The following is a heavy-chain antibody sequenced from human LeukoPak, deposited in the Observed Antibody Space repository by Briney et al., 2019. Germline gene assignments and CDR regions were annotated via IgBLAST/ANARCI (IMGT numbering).Heavy chain of an antibody. D-gene: IGHD1-26*01. CDR3: AKGGHWEELLMSAFDI. Sequence: GGSLRLSCAASGFTFSSYAMSWVRQAPGKGLEWVSAISGSGGSTYYADSVKGRFTISRDNSKNTLYLQMNSLRAEDTAVYYCAKGGHWEELLMSAFDIWGQGTMVTVSS. V-gene: IGHV3-23*01. J-gene: IGHJ3*02. CDR2: ISGSGGST. CDR1: GFTFSSYA.